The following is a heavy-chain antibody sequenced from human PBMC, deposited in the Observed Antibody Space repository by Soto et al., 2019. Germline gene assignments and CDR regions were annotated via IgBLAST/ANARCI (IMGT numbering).Heavy chain of an antibody. J-gene: IGHJ6*02. V-gene: IGHV4-34*01. D-gene: IGHD6-19*01. CDR1: GGSFSGYY. CDR3: ARFSGSYYYAMDV. CDR2: INHSGVT. Sequence: XXTLSLHCAVYGGSFSGYYWRWIPQPPGKGLEWIGEINHSGVTNYKPSLKRRVTISVDTSKNQFSLQLKSVNAADTALYYCARFSGSYYYAMDVWGQGSTVTVSS.